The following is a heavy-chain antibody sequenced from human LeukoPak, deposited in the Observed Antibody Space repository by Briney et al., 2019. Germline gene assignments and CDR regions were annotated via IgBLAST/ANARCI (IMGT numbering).Heavy chain of an antibody. J-gene: IGHJ4*02. Sequence: ASVKVSCKASGYTFTSYYMHWVRQAPGQGLEWVGIINPSGGSTSYAQKFQGRVTMTRDTSTSTVYMELSSLRSEDTAVYYCARGRITMIVVVTDEYCFDYWGQGTLVTVSS. D-gene: IGHD3-22*01. CDR1: GYTFTSYY. CDR2: INPSGGST. CDR3: ARGRITMIVVVTDEYCFDY. V-gene: IGHV1-46*01.